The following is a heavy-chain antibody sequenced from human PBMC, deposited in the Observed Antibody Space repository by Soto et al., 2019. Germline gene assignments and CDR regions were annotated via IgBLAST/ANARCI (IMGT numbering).Heavy chain of an antibody. V-gene: IGHV5-10-1*01. CDR2: IDPSDSYT. CDR3: ACSRQDYGDRAYDH. J-gene: IGHJ4*02. Sequence: GESLKISCQGSGYTFTTYWITWVRQMPGRGLEWMGRIDPSDSYTNYSPSFQGHVTISADKSTNTAYLEWRSLKASDSAIYYCACSRQDYGDRAYDHWGQGPLVTVSS. D-gene: IGHD2-21*02. CDR1: GYTFTTYW.